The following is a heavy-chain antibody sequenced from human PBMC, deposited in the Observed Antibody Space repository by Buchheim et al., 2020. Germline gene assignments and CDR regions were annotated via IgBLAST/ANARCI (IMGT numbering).Heavy chain of an antibody. D-gene: IGHD6-19*01. CDR3: ARERVYSSGYSGDYYGMDV. J-gene: IGHJ6*02. V-gene: IGHV1-2*04. Sequence: QVQLVQSGAEVKKPGASVKVSCKASGYTFTGYYMHWVRQAPGQGLEWMGWINPNSGGTNYAQKFQGWVPMTRDPSISTAYMELSRLRSDDTAVYYCARERVYSSGYSGDYYGMDVWGQGTT. CDR1: GYTFTGYY. CDR2: INPNSGGT.